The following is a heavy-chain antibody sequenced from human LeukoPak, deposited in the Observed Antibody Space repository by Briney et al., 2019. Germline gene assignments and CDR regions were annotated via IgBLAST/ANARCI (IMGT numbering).Heavy chain of an antibody. Sequence: GGSLRLSCAASGFTFSSYWMHWVRQAPGKGLVWVSRINSDGSSTYYADYVKGRFTISRDNSKNTLYLQMNSLRAEDTAVYYCAKYGNFMVRGVIFDYWGQGTLVTVSS. V-gene: IGHV3-74*01. CDR1: GFTFSSYW. D-gene: IGHD3-10*01. CDR2: INSDGSST. CDR3: AKYGNFMVRGVIFDY. J-gene: IGHJ4*02.